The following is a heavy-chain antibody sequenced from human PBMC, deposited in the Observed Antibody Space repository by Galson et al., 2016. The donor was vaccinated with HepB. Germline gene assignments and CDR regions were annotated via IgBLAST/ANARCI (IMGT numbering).Heavy chain of an antibody. CDR2: INGGGGST. D-gene: IGHD1/OR15-1a*01. V-gene: IGHV3-23*01. Sequence: SLRLSCAASGFTLTTYAMSWVRQTPGKGLEWVSGINGGGGSTYVANSVKGRFSISRDNAKNTLYLQMHSLRAEDTALYYCARDTGWNNLQYWGHGSLVTVSS. CDR1: GFTLTTYA. J-gene: IGHJ4*01. CDR3: ARDTGWNNLQY.